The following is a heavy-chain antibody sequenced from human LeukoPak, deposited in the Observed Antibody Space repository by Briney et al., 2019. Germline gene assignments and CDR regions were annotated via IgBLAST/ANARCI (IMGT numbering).Heavy chain of an antibody. J-gene: IGHJ4*02. V-gene: IGHV4-61*08. D-gene: IGHD6-13*01. CDR1: GGSISSGGYY. CDR2: THSSGSS. Sequence: SETLSLTCTVSGGSISSGGYYWSWIRQHPGKGLEWIGYTHSSGSSNYNPSLKSRVTISGDTSKNQFSLKLSSVTAADTAVYYCARDLAAGHDYWGQGTLVTVSS. CDR3: ARDLAAGHDY.